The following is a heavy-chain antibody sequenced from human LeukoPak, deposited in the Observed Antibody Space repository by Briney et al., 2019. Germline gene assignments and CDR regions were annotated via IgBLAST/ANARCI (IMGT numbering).Heavy chain of an antibody. CDR2: IIPIFGTA. Sequence: GASVKVSCKASGYTFTSYAISWVRQAPGQGLEWMGGIIPIFGTANYAQKFQGRVTITADESTSTAYMELSSLRSEDTAVYYCARALYCSSTSCHEVYYFDYWGQGTLVTASS. J-gene: IGHJ4*02. CDR1: GYTFTSYA. D-gene: IGHD2-2*01. V-gene: IGHV1-69*13. CDR3: ARALYCSSTSCHEVYYFDY.